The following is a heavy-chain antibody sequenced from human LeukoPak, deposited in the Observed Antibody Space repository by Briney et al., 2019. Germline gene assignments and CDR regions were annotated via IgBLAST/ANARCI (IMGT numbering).Heavy chain of an antibody. CDR3: ARVSWFPGTSYYYMDV. CDR1: GGSISSYY. CDR2: IQYSGST. D-gene: IGHD1-1*01. Sequence: SETLSLTCTVSGGSISSYYWSWIRQPPGKGLEWIGYIQYSGSTNYNPSLKSRVTISVDTSKNQFSLKLSSVTAADTAVYYCARVSWFPGTSYYYMDVWGKGTTVTVSS. J-gene: IGHJ6*03. V-gene: IGHV4-59*01.